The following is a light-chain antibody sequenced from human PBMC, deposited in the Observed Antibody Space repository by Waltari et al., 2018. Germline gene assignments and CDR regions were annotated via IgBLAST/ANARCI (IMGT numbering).Light chain of an antibody. CDR3: QSTDSSAVYVV. J-gene: IGLJ2*01. Sequence: SYELTQPPSVSVSPGQTARIPCPGDAFPNRYAYWYQQKPGRAPILLIYKGTGRPSRIPERFSGSTSGTTVTLTITGVQAEDEADYYCQSTDSSAVYVVFGGGTKLTVL. V-gene: IGLV3-25*03. CDR2: KGT. CDR1: AFPNRY.